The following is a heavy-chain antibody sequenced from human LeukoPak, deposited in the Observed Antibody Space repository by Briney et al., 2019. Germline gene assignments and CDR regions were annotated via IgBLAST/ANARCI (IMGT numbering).Heavy chain of an antibody. D-gene: IGHD6-13*01. Sequence: GGSLRLSCAASGFTFSSYGMHWVRQAPGKGLEWVAFIRYDGSNKYYADSVKGRFTISRDNSKNTLYLQMNSLRAEDTAVYYCASPVSSSWYFDYWGQGTLVTVSS. V-gene: IGHV3-30*02. CDR1: GFTFSSYG. CDR3: ASPVSSSWYFDY. J-gene: IGHJ4*02. CDR2: IRYDGSNK.